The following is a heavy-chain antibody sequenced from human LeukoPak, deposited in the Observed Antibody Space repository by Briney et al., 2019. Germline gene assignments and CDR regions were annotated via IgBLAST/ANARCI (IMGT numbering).Heavy chain of an antibody. D-gene: IGHD3-9*01. CDR1: GFTFSSYA. V-gene: IGHV3-23*01. J-gene: IGHJ5*02. CDR3: AKAGGAGYSRNWFDR. Sequence: GGSLRLSCAASGFTFSSYAMSWVRQAPGKGLEWVSAISGSGGSTYYADSVKGRFTISRDNSKNTLYLQMNSLRAEDTAVYYCAKAGGAGYSRNWFDRWGQGTLVTVSS. CDR2: ISGSGGST.